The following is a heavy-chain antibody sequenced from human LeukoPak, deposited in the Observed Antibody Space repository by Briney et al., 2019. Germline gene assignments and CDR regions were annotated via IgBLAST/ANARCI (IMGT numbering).Heavy chain of an antibody. V-gene: IGHV1-18*01. CDR2: INTYNGRT. CDR1: GYTFTSYG. D-gene: IGHD6-13*01. Sequence: ASVKVSCKASGYTFTSYGISWVRQAPGQGLEWMGWINTYNGRTNYAQKLQGRVTMTTDTSTSTAYMELRSLTSDDTAMYYCARSRQPPIRIMVSSWYPFDYWGQGTLVTVSS. CDR3: ARSRQPPIRIMVSSWYPFDY. J-gene: IGHJ4*02.